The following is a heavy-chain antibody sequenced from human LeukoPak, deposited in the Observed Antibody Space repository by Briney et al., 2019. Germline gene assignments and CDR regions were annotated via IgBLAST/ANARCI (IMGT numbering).Heavy chain of an antibody. CDR3: ARDGVFGTFDP. Sequence: PSETLSLTCTVSGGSISTYYWSWIRQPPGKGLEWIGYIYNSGSTNYNPSLKSRVTISVDTPKNQFSLKLRSVTAADTAVYYCARDGVFGTFDPWGQGTLVTVSS. CDR1: GGSISTYY. J-gene: IGHJ5*02. V-gene: IGHV4-59*01. D-gene: IGHD3-10*01. CDR2: IYNSGST.